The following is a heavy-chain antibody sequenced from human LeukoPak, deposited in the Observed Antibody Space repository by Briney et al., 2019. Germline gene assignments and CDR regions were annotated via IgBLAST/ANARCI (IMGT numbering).Heavy chain of an antibody. CDR1: GFTFSSYW. D-gene: IGHD2-21*01. V-gene: IGHV3-21*01. CDR2: ISSSSSYI. Sequence: GGSLRLSCAASGFTFSSYWMNWVRQAPGKGLEWVSSISSSSSYIYYADSVKGRFTISRDNAKNSLYLQMSSLRAEDTAVYYCARVGAVYCGGDCFDYWGQGTLVTVSS. J-gene: IGHJ4*02. CDR3: ARVGAVYCGGDCFDY.